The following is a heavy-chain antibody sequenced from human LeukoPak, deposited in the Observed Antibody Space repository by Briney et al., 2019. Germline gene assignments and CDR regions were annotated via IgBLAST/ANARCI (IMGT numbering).Heavy chain of an antibody. J-gene: IGHJ3*01. Sequence: PGGSLRLSCAASGFTFSRYWMTWVRQAPGKGLEWVANIKEDGSEKYYVDSVKGRFTISRENAKNSLYLQMNSLRVEDTAVYHCARYYYDDSGYSEDAFDLWGQGTMVTVS. D-gene: IGHD3-22*01. CDR1: GFTFSRYW. V-gene: IGHV3-7*01. CDR2: IKEDGSEK. CDR3: ARYYYDDSGYSEDAFDL.